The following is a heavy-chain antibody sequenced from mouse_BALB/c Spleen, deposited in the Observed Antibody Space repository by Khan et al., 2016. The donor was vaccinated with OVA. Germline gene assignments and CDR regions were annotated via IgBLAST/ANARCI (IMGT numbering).Heavy chain of an antibody. J-gene: IGHJ3*01. CDR1: GYTFTSYW. CDR3: TRWSYWFAY. CDR2: SYPGSGST. Sequence: LQQSGSELVRPGASVKLSCKASGYTFTSYWMHWVKQRPGQGLEWIGDSYPGSGSTTYDEKFKSKATLTVDTSSSTAYMQLSSLTSEDSAVYYCTRWSYWFAYWGQGTLVTVSA. D-gene: IGHD2-12*01. V-gene: IGHV1S22*01.